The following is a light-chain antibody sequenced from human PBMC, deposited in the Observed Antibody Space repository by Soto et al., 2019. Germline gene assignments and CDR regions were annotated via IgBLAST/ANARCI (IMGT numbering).Light chain of an antibody. CDR2: EVS. CDR3: MQSTQLPPT. J-gene: IGKJ5*01. V-gene: IGKV2D-29*02. Sequence: DVVMTQTPLSLSIAPGQPASISCKTSQSLLHITGETFLFWYLQKPGQSPQLXIYEVSTRASGVPDRFSGSGSGTECTLEISRVETDDVGIYYCMQSTQLPPTFGQGTRLEIK. CDR1: QSLLHITGETF.